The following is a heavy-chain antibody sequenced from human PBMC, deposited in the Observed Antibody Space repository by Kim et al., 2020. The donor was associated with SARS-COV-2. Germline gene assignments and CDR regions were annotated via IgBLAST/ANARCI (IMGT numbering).Heavy chain of an antibody. D-gene: IGHD6-19*01. Sequence: GGSLRLSCVASGFTFSSRAMSWVRQAPGKGPEWVASVNNGGNAYYADSVRGRFTVSRDITKDTLYLQMNSLRAEDSALYYCAKDHPSSGWPTFDSWGQGTLVTVYS. CDR2: VNNGGNA. V-gene: IGHV3-23*01. J-gene: IGHJ4*02. CDR3: AKDHPSSGWPTFDS. CDR1: GFTFSSRA.